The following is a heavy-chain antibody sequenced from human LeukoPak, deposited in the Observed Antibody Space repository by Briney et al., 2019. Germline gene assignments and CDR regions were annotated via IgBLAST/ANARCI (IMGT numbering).Heavy chain of an antibody. CDR2: ISTSSSCI. CDR3: ARVTRGGYDGYFDY. J-gene: IGHJ4*02. D-gene: IGHD5-12*01. Sequence: KPGGSLRLSCAASGFTFSSYSMNWVRQAPGKGLEWVSFISTSSSCIYYADSLKGRFTISRDTAKKSLYLQINSLRAEDTAVYYCARVTRGGYDGYFDYWGQGTLVTVSS. V-gene: IGHV3-21*01. CDR1: GFTFSSYS.